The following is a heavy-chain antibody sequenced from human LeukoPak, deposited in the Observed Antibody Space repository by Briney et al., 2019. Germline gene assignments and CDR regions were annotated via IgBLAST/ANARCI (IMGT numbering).Heavy chain of an antibody. V-gene: IGHV3-23*01. CDR2: ISGSGGNT. CDR3: AKVVSGYHFDY. Sequence: GGSLRLSCVASGFTFSSYSMSWVRRAPGKGPEWVSGISGSGGNTYYADSVKGRFTISRDNSQNTLYLQMNTLRAEDTAVYYCAKVVSGYHFDYWGQGTLVTVSS. J-gene: IGHJ4*02. CDR1: GFTFSSYS. D-gene: IGHD5-12*01.